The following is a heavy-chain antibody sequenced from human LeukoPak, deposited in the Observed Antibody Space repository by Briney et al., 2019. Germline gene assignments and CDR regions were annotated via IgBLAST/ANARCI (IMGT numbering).Heavy chain of an antibody. V-gene: IGHV1-2*02. D-gene: IGHD6-19*01. CDR2: INPDSGGT. J-gene: IGHJ4*02. Sequence: ASVTVSCKASAYTFTVYYMHWVRQAPGQGREGMGWINPDSGGTNYAQKFQGRVTMTRDTSISTAYMEVSRLRSDDTAVYYCAREGSGWYGNFDYWGQGTLVTVSS. CDR1: AYTFTVYY. CDR3: AREGSGWYGNFDY.